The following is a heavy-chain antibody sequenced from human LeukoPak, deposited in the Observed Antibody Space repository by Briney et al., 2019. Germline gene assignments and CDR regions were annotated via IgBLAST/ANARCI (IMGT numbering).Heavy chain of an antibody. CDR2: IHYSGVT. Sequence: SETLSLTCTVSGGSISSDNYYWGWLRQPPGMALEWVGSIHYSGVTYYNPPLKSRVTISVDTSKNHFSLKLSSVTAADTAAYYCARQIHGERKLDWFDPWGQGTLVTVSS. J-gene: IGHJ5*02. CDR3: ARQIHGERKLDWFDP. CDR1: GGSISSDNYY. D-gene: IGHD3-10*01. V-gene: IGHV4-39*02.